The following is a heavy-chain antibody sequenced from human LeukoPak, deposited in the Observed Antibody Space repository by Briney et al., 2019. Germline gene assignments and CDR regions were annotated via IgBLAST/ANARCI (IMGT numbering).Heavy chain of an antibody. J-gene: IGHJ4*02. Sequence: GGSLRLSCAASGFTFSSYVMHWVRQAPGKGLEWVAVIWYDGSNKYYVDSLKDRFTISRDNSKNTLYLQMNSLRAEDTAVYYCARDIKRRLGAFDYWGQGTLVTVSS. CDR2: IWYDGSNK. V-gene: IGHV3-33*01. D-gene: IGHD5-18*01. CDR1: GFTFSSYV. CDR3: ARDIKRRLGAFDY.